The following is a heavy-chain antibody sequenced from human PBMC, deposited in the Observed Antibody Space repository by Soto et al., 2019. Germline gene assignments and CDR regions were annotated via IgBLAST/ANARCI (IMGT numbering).Heavy chain of an antibody. Sequence: EVQLLESGGGLVQPGGSLTLSCAASGFTFSNYAMSWVRQAPGKGLEWVSGISGRGSTNYADSVKGRFTISRDNSKNTLYLQMNSLRAEDTAVYYCAKKKHYEYVWGTYRYTSDYWGQGTLVNVSS. D-gene: IGHD3-16*02. CDR3: AKKKHYEYVWGTYRYTSDY. CDR2: ISGRGST. V-gene: IGHV3-23*01. CDR1: GFTFSNYA. J-gene: IGHJ4*02.